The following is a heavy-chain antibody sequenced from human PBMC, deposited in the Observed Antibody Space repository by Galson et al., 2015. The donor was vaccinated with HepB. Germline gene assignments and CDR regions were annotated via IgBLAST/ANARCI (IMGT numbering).Heavy chain of an antibody. V-gene: IGHV3-30*04. CDR2: ISSDGSTT. CDR1: GFPFSSYA. Sequence: SLRLSCAASGFPFSSYAFHWVRQAPGKGLEWLALISSDGSTTYYPDSVKGQFTISRDNSKKTLYLQMNSLRGEDTAMYFCARDSYGMDVWGQGTTVIVSS. J-gene: IGHJ6*02. CDR3: ARDSYGMDV.